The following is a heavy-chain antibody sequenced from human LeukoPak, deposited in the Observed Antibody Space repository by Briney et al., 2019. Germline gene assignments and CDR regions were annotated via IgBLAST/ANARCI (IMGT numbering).Heavy chain of an antibody. J-gene: IGHJ4*02. CDR3: ARPITFGGVIVSSSY. Sequence: GGSLRLSCAASGFTVSSYEMNWVRQAPGKGLEWVSYISSSGSTIYYAVSVKGRFTISRDNAKNSLYLQINRRRAEDTAVYYCARPITFGGVIVSSSYWGQGTLVTVSS. CDR1: GFTVSSYE. D-gene: IGHD3-16*02. CDR2: ISSSGSTI. V-gene: IGHV3-48*03.